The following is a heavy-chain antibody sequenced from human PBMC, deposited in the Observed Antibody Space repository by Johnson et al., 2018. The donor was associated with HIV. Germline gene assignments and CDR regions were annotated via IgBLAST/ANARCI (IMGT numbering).Heavy chain of an antibody. J-gene: IGHJ3*02. D-gene: IGHD2-2*01. CDR1: GFTFSSYA. V-gene: IGHV3-23*04. CDR3: AASWYGVSRPNAFDI. CDR2: ISGSGGST. Sequence: EVQLVESGGGLVQPGGSLRLSCAVSGFTFSSYAMSWVRQAPGKGLEWVSAISGSGGSTYYADSVKGRFPISRDNAKNTLYLQMNSLRAEDSAVYYCAASWYGVSRPNAFDIWGQGTMVTVSS.